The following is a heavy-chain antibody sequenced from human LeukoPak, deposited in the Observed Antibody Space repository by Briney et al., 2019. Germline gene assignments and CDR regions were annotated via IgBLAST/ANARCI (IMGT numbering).Heavy chain of an antibody. V-gene: IGHV4-59*01. CDR2: IYYSGST. CDR1: GGSISSYY. CDR3: ARGSGIAAAGGLDY. D-gene: IGHD6-13*01. Sequence: SETLSLTCTVSGGSISSYYWSWIRQPPGKGLEWIGYIYYSGSTNYNPSLKSRVTISVDTSKNQFSLKLSSVTAADTAVCYCARGSGIAAAGGLDYWGQGTLVTVSS. J-gene: IGHJ4*02.